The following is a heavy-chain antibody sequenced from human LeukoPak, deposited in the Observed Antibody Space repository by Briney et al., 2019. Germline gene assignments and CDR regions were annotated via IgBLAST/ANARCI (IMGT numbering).Heavy chain of an antibody. D-gene: IGHD6-19*01. CDR3: AKGAVAGNQKPGGY. V-gene: IGHV3-66*01. CDR2: IYSGGST. Sequence: GGSLRLSCAASGLTVSSNYMNWVRQAPGKGLEWVSVIYSGGSTYYADSVKGRFTISRDNSKNTLDLQMNSLRAEDTAVYYCAKGAVAGNQKPGGYWGQGTLVTVSS. J-gene: IGHJ4*02. CDR1: GLTVSSNY.